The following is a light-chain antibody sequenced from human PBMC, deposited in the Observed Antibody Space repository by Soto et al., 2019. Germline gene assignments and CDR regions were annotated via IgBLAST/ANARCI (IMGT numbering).Light chain of an antibody. J-gene: IGKJ1*01. CDR3: QQFNSYWWT. CDR1: QSVSHF. CDR2: KAS. V-gene: IGKV1-5*03. Sequence: QMTQSPSTLSASVGERVTITCRASQSVSHFLAWYQQKPGKAPKLLIYKASTLESGVPARFSGSGSGTEFTLTISSLQPDDFGTYYCQQFNSYWWTFGQGTKVDIK.